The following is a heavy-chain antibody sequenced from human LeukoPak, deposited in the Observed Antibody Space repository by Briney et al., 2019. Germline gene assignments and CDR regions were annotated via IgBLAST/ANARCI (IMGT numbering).Heavy chain of an antibody. V-gene: IGHV3-7*01. CDR1: GFSFSRNW. Sequence: GGSLRLSCAASGFSFSRNWMSWVRQAPGRGLEWVANIKQDGSDKYYVDSVKGRFTISRDNSKNTLYLQMNSLRAEDTAVYYCARDDCGGDCYISDYWGQGTLVTVSS. CDR2: IKQDGSDK. J-gene: IGHJ4*02. CDR3: ARDDCGGDCYISDY. D-gene: IGHD2-21*02.